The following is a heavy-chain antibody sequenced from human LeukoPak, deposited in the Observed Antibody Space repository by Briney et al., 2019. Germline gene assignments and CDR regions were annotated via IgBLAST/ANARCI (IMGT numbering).Heavy chain of an antibody. V-gene: IGHV1-69*13. CDR1: GGTFSGYA. D-gene: IGHD4-17*01. J-gene: IGHJ6*02. CDR2: IIPIFGTA. CDR3: ATNSTVTTDYYYGMDV. Sequence: GASVKVSCKASGGTFSGYAISWVPQAPGQGLEWMGGIIPIFGTANYAQKFQGRVTITADESTSTAYMELSSLRSEDTAVYYCATNSTVTTDYYYGMDVWGQGTTVTVSS.